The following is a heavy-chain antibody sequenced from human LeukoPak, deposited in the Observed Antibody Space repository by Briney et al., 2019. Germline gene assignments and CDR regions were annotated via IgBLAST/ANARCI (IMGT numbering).Heavy chain of an antibody. Sequence: ASVKVSCKAAGYSFTTFHISWVRQAPGQGPEWMGWVNPDTGNTGFAQKFQGRVTITQNSSVTTVYMELSSLTSEDTAVYYCARAQWGASFDYWGQGTLVTVSS. CDR2: VNPDTGNT. D-gene: IGHD1-26*01. V-gene: IGHV1-8*03. J-gene: IGHJ4*02. CDR1: GYSFTTFH. CDR3: ARAQWGASFDY.